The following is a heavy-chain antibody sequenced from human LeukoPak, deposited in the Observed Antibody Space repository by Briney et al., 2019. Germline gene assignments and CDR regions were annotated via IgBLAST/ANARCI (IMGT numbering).Heavy chain of an antibody. CDR3: ASGKYRYGDNWFDP. CDR2: ISGSGTTT. CDR1: GFTFSSFP. J-gene: IGHJ5*02. V-gene: IGHV3-48*03. Sequence: GGSLRLSCAASGFTFSSFPMNWVRQAPGKGPEWVSYISGSGTTTFYPDSVKGRFTISRDNAKNSLYLEMNSLRAEDTAVYFCASGKYRYGDNWFDPWGQGTLVTVSS. D-gene: IGHD5-18*01.